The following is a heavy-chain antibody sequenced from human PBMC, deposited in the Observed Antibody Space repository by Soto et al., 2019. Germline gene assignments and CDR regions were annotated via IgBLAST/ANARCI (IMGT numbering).Heavy chain of an antibody. V-gene: IGHV4-30-2*01. CDR1: GGSISSGGYS. CDR3: ARDYTAYGSGRVGWFDP. D-gene: IGHD3-10*01. CDR2: IYHSGST. Sequence: PSETLSLTCAVSGGSISSGGYSWSWIRQPPGKGLEWIGYIYHSGSTYYNPSLKSRVTISVDTSKNQFSLKLSSVTAADTAVYYCARDYTAYGSGRVGWFDPWGQGTLVTVSS. J-gene: IGHJ5*02.